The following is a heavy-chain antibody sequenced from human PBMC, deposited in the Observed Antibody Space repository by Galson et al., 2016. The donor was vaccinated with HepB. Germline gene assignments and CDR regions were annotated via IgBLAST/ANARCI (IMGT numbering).Heavy chain of an antibody. J-gene: IGHJ4*02. CDR2: LTWNGGII. Sequence: SLRLSCAASGFIFGDYAMSWVRQSPGMGLEWVSGLTWNGGIIGYADSVKGRFTISRDNDRNFLFLQMNNLRSEDTAFYYCAKGIGSGWSDYWGPGTLVSVSS. D-gene: IGHD6-19*01. CDR3: AKGIGSGWSDY. CDR1: GFIFGDYA. V-gene: IGHV3-9*01.